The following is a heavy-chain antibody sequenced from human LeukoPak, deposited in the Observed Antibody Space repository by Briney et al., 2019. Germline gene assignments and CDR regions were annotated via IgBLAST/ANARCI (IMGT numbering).Heavy chain of an antibody. J-gene: IGHJ3*02. D-gene: IGHD3-3*01. CDR1: GYTISSCYY. V-gene: IGHV4-38-2*01. CDR2: IYHSGST. CDR3: ARWDSGEWFHDALDI. Sequence: PSETLSLTCAVSGYTISSCYYWGWIRQPPGKGLEWIGSIYHSGSTYYNPSLKSRVTISVDTSKNQFSLKLRSVTAADTALYYCARWDSGEWFHDALDIWGQGTRVTVSS.